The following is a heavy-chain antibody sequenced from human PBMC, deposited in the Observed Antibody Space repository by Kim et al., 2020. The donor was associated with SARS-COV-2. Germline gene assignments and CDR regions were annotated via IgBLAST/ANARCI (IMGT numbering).Heavy chain of an antibody. J-gene: IGHJ5*02. D-gene: IGHD6-13*01. V-gene: IGHV1-24*01. Sequence: ARKFQGRVTMTEDNSTAPAYMELSSLRSEDTAVYYCATSPSIAVASWFDPWGQGTLVTVSS. CDR3: ATSPSIAVASWFDP.